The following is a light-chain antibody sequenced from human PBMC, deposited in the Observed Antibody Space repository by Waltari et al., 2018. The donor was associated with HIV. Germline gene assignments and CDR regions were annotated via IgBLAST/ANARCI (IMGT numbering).Light chain of an antibody. J-gene: IGLJ3*02. CDR1: KLGEQL. Sequence: SYDLPQPPSASVSPGQTARFTCSREKLGEQLDSWYQQKQGQSPMVVIYQDSQRPPGIPERFSGSNSGNTATLAISGTHPMDEADYYCQTWDIATGVFGGGTKLTVL. CDR3: QTWDIATGV. V-gene: IGLV3-1*01. CDR2: QDS.